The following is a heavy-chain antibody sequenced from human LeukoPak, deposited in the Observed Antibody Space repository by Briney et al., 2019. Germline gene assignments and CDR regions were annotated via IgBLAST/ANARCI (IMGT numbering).Heavy chain of an antibody. Sequence: PGGSLRLSCAASGFTFSSYSMNWVHQAPGKGLEWVSSISSSSSYIYYADSVKGRFTISRDNAKNSLYLQMNSLRAEDTAVYYCARERTVTTPYFDYWGQGTLVTVSS. CDR3: ARERTVTTPYFDY. V-gene: IGHV3-21*01. D-gene: IGHD4-17*01. CDR1: GFTFSSYS. J-gene: IGHJ4*02. CDR2: ISSSSSYI.